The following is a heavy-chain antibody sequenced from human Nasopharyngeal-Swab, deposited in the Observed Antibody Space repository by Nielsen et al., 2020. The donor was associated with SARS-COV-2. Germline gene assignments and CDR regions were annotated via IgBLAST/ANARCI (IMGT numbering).Heavy chain of an antibody. V-gene: IGHV3-9*01. J-gene: IGHJ4*02. CDR1: GFIFDDYA. Sequence: GGSLRLSCAASGFIFDDYAMHWVRQPPGKGLQWVSGVSWNGATIGYADSVKGRFTISRDNAKNSLYLQMNSLRAEDTAVYYCARQVSYGYWWSDYWGQGTLVTVSS. CDR3: ARQVSYGYWWSDY. D-gene: IGHD5-18*01. CDR2: VSWNGATI.